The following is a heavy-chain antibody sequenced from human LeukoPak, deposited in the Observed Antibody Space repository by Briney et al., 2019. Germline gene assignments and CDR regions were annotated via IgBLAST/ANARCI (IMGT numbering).Heavy chain of an antibody. D-gene: IGHD3-10*01. Sequence: SQTLSLTCTVSGGSISSGSYYWSWIRQPAGKGLEWIGRIYTSGSTNYNPSLKSRVTISVDTSKNQFSLKLSSVTAADTAVYYCARGRYYYGSGNYFDYGGQGTLVTVSS. CDR3: ARGRYYYGSGNYFDY. CDR1: GGSISSGSYY. CDR2: IYTSGST. J-gene: IGHJ4*02. V-gene: IGHV4-61*02.